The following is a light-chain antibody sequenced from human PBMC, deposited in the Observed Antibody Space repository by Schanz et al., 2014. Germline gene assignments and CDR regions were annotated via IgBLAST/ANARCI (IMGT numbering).Light chain of an antibody. Sequence: QSVLTQPASVSGSPGQSITISCTGTSSDVGGSNYVSWYQQHPGRAPKLMIYDVSSRPSGASNRFSGSKSGNTASLTISGLQAEDEADYYCAAWDDSLNGWVFGGGTKLTVL. J-gene: IGLJ3*02. CDR1: SSDVGGSNY. CDR3: AAWDDSLNGWV. V-gene: IGLV2-14*01. CDR2: DVS.